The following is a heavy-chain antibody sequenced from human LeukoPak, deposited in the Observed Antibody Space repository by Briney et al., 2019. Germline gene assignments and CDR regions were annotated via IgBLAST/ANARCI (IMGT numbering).Heavy chain of an antibody. D-gene: IGHD3-22*01. CDR1: GFTFSSYW. CDR3: ARVPYYFDSSGYYY. V-gene: IGHV3-74*01. Sequence: GGSLRLSCAASGFTFSSYWMHWARQAPGKGLVWVSRINSDGSSTSYADSVKGRFTISRDNAKNTLYLQLNSLRAEDTAVYYCARVPYYFDSSGYYYWGQEPWSPSPQ. J-gene: IGHJ4*01. CDR2: INSDGSST.